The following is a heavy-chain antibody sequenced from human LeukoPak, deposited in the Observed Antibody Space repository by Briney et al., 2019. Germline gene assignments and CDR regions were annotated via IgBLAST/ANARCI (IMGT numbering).Heavy chain of an antibody. CDR1: GGSISNYY. Sequence: PSETLSLTCTVSGGSISNYYWTWLRQSPGKGLEWIGFVYYSGSTNYNPSLKSRVTISLDTSKNQFSLKLTSLTAADTAVYYCARRVAVNPKHCFDYWGQGILVTVSS. D-gene: IGHD6-19*01. J-gene: IGHJ4*02. CDR2: VYYSGST. V-gene: IGHV4-59*08. CDR3: ARRVAVNPKHCFDY.